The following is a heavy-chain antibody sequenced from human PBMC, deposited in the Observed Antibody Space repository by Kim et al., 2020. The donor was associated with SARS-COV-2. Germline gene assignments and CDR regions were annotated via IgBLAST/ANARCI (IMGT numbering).Heavy chain of an antibody. D-gene: IGHD3-22*01. CDR2: FDPEDGET. J-gene: IGHJ4*02. CDR1: GYTLTELS. Sequence: ASVKVSCKVSGYTLTELSMHWVRQAPGKGLEWMGGFDPEDGETIYAQKCQGRVTMTEDTSTDTAYMDLSSLRSEDTAVYYCATLDSSGYYKEYYFDYWGQGTLVTVSS. CDR3: ATLDSSGYYKEYYFDY. V-gene: IGHV1-24*01.